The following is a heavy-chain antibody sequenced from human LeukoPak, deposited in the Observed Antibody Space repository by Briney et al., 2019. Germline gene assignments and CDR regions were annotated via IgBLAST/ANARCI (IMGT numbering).Heavy chain of an antibody. Sequence: ASVKVSCKASGYTFTSYDINWVRQATGQGLEWMGWMNPNSGNTGYAQKFQGRVTMTRNTSISTAYMELSSLRSGDTAVYYCARDPYHIVVVPAATNDAFDIWGQGTMVTVSS. CDR3: ARDPYHIVVVPAATNDAFDI. CDR2: MNPNSGNT. D-gene: IGHD2-2*01. CDR1: GYTFTSYD. J-gene: IGHJ3*02. V-gene: IGHV1-8*01.